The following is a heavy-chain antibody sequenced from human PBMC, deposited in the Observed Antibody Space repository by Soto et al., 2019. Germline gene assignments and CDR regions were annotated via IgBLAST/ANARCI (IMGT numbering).Heavy chain of an antibody. J-gene: IGHJ4*02. CDR3: VKYNWNYAFDY. V-gene: IGHV3-64D*06. D-gene: IGHD1-7*01. CDR1: RFTLSKTA. CDR2: ISSNGGST. Sequence: HPXGSLRLPCSGARFTLSKTAKHWVRQAPGKGLEYVSAISSNGGSTYYADSVTGRFTISRDNSKNTLYLQMSSLRAEDTAVYYCVKYNWNYAFDYWGQGSLVTVSS.